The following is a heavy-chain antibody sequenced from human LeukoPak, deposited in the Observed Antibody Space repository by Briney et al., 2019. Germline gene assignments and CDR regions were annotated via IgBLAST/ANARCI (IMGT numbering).Heavy chain of an antibody. J-gene: IGHJ4*02. D-gene: IGHD6-13*01. CDR2: ISSRSSTI. CDR3: ARDGAAAGTYDY. Sequence: PGGSLRLPCAASGFTFSSYSMNWVRQAPGKGLEWVSYISSRSSTIYYVDSVKGRFTISRGNAKNSLYLQMNSLRDEDTAVYYCARDGAAAGTYDYWGQGTLVTVSS. CDR1: GFTFSSYS. V-gene: IGHV3-48*02.